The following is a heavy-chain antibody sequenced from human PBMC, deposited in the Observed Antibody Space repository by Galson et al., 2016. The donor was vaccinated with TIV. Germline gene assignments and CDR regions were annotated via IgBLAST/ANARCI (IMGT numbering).Heavy chain of an antibody. J-gene: IGHJ6*02. Sequence: SETLSLTCVVSGYSISTGYFWGWIRRPPGKGLDWIGSVYQSGRTYYNPSLKSRVTVSLDTSKNQFSLKLTSVTAADTAVYDCARHAYGNSAGLGLYGMGVWGQGTTVTVSS. CDR1: GYSISTGYF. D-gene: IGHD4-23*01. CDR2: VYQSGRT. V-gene: IGHV4-38-2*01. CDR3: ARHAYGNSAGLGLYGMGV.